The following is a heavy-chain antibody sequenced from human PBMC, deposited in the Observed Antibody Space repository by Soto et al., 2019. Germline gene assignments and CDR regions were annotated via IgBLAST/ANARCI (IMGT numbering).Heavy chain of an antibody. V-gene: IGHV3-30*03. CDR3: ARDNYDSSGYYQKGFDY. D-gene: IGHD3-22*01. J-gene: IGHJ4*02. CDR2: ISHDGSNK. CDR1: GFTFSNYG. Sequence: PGGSLRLSCAASGFTFSNYGMHWVRQAPGKGLEWVAVISHDGSNKYYADYVKGRFTISRDSPKHTLFLQMNSLRPEDTAVYYCARDNYDSSGYYQKGFDYWGQGTLVTVSS.